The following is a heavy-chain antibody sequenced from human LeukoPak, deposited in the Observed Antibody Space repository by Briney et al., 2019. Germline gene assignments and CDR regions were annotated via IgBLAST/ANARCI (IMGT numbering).Heavy chain of an antibody. J-gene: IGHJ4*02. CDR1: GYSISSGYY. V-gene: IGHV4-38-2*02. CDR3: ARVPYSYCYGSGSYFDY. D-gene: IGHD3-10*01. CDR2: IYHSGST. Sequence: PSETLSLTCTVSGYSISSGYYWGWIRQPPGKGLEWIGSIYHSGSTYYNPSLKSRVTISVDTSKNQFSLKLSSVTAADTAVYYCARVPYSYCYGSGSYFDYWGQGTLVTVSS.